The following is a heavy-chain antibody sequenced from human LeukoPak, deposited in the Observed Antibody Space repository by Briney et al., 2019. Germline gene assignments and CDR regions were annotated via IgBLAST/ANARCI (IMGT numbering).Heavy chain of an antibody. J-gene: IGHJ6*04. CDR1: GFTFSSYE. D-gene: IGHD3-10*02. V-gene: IGHV3-48*03. CDR3: AELGITMIGGV. CDR2: ISSSGSTI. Sequence: GGSLRLSCAASGFTFSSYEMNWVRPAPGKGRGWVSYISSSGSTIYYADSVKGRFTISRDNAKNSLYLQMNSLRAEDTAVYYCAELGITMIGGVWGKGTTVTISS.